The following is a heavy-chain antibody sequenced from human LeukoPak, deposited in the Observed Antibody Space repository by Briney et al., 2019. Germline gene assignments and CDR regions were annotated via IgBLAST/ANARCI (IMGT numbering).Heavy chain of an antibody. CDR3: ARDLPTYYDFWSGYYPIDY. CDR1: GGTFSRYA. Sequence: GASVKVSCKASGGTFSRYAISWVRQAPGQGLEWMGGITPIFGTANYAQKFQGRVTITADESTSTAYMELRSLRSEDTAVYYCARDLPTYYDFWSGYYPIDYWGQGTLVTVSS. J-gene: IGHJ4*02. CDR2: ITPIFGTA. V-gene: IGHV1-69*13. D-gene: IGHD3-3*01.